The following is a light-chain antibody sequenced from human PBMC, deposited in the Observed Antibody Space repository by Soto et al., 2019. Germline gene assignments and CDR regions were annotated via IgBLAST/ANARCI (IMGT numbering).Light chain of an antibody. CDR3: AAWDDRLNAPYVI. V-gene: IGLV1-44*01. J-gene: IGLJ2*01. CDR1: SSNIGSNS. CDR2: SNN. Sequence: QSVLTQPPSASGTPGQRVTISCSGSSSNIGSNSVHWYQQLPGTAPKLLIYSNNHRPSGVPDRFSGSKSGTSASLAISGLQSEDEAAYYCAAWDDRLNAPYVIFGGGTKLTVL.